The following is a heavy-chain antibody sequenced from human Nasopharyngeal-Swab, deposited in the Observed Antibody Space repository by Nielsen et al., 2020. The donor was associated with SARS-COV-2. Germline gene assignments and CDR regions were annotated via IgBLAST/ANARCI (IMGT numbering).Heavy chain of an antibody. Sequence: RQAPGKGLERFGEINHSGSTNYNPSLKSRVTISVDTSKNQFSLKLIPVTAADTAVYYCARGRRVVRGVIITNYYYYYYMDVWGKGTTVTVSS. CDR3: ARGRRVVRGVIITNYYYYYYMDV. V-gene: IGHV4-34*01. J-gene: IGHJ6*03. CDR2: INHSGST. D-gene: IGHD3-10*01.